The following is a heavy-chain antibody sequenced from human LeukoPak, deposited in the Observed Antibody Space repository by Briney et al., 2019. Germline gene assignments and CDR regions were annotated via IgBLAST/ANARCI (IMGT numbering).Heavy chain of an antibody. V-gene: IGHV4-59*08. CDR1: GASISSYY. J-gene: IGHJ3*02. CDR2: IYYSGIT. Sequence: PSETLSLTCTVSGASISSYYWSWIRQPPGKGLEWIAYIYYSGITNYNPSLKSRVTISVDTSKNQFSLKLSSVTAADTAVYYCARRVGHSYGVTGAGAFDIWGQGTMVTVSS. D-gene: IGHD5-18*01. CDR3: ARRVGHSYGVTGAGAFDI.